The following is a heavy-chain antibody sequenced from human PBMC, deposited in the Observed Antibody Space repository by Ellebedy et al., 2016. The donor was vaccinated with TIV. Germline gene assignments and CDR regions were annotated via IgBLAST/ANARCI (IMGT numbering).Heavy chain of an antibody. CDR2: IHPNAGVS. CDR1: GYSFTDHY. V-gene: IGHV1-2*02. J-gene: IGHJ4*02. D-gene: IGHD3-3*01. Sequence: AASVKVSCKASGYSFTDHYIHWVRQTPGQGLEWMGWIHPNAGVSNYAQHFQGRVTMTRDTSITTAYLELSRLRSADPAVYFCARVREMLRVVEWSSPTDYWGQGTLVTVSS. CDR3: ARVREMLRVVEWSSPTDY.